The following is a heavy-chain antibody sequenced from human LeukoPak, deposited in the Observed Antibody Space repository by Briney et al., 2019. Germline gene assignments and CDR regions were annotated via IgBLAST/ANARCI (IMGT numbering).Heavy chain of an antibody. Sequence: SETLSLTCTVSGGSISSSSYYWGWIRQPPGKGLEWIGSIYYSGSTYYNPSLKSRVTISVDTSKNQFSLKLSSVTAADTAVYYCASRDSSGWYERDWGQGTLVTVSS. CDR3: ASRDSSGWYERD. CDR1: GGSISSSSYY. J-gene: IGHJ4*02. V-gene: IGHV4-39*07. CDR2: IYYSGST. D-gene: IGHD6-19*01.